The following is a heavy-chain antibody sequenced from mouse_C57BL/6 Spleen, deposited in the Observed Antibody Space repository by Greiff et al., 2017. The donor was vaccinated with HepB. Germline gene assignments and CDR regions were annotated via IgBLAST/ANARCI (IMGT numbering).Heavy chain of an antibody. CDR3: VDDKGY. V-gene: IGHV1-64*01. CDR2: IHPNSGST. Sequence: QVQLQQPGAELVKPGASVKLSCTASGYTFTSYWMHWVKQTPGQGLEWIGMIHPNSGSTNYNENFKSKATLTVDKSTSTSYMQLSSLTSEDSAVYYCVDDKGYWGQGTTLTVSS. CDR1: GYTFTSYW. D-gene: IGHD1-3*01. J-gene: IGHJ2*01.